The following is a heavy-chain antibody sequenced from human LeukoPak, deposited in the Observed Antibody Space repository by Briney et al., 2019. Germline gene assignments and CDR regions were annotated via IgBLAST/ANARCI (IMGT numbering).Heavy chain of an antibody. J-gene: IGHJ4*02. CDR3: PKGYSDSSGWSITFAS. V-gene: IGHV3-23*01. CDR1: GFTFSNYA. D-gene: IGHD6-19*01. CDR2: ISGSGGST. Sequence: GGSLRLSCAASGFTFSNYAMSWVRQAPGKGLEWVSTISGSGGSTYHADSVKGRFTISRDNSKNTLYLQMNSLRAEDTAVYYCPKGYSDSSGWSITFASWGQGPLVTV.